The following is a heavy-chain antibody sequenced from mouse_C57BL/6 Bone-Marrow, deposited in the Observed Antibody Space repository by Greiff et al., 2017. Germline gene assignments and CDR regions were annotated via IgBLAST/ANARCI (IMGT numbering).Heavy chain of an antibody. Sequence: QVQLQQSGAELVRPGASVKLSCKASGYTFTDYYINWVKQRPGQGLEWIARINPGSGNTYYNEKFKGKATLTAEKSSSTAYMQLSSLTSEVSAVSVCARNFITTLDYWGQCTTLTGSS. CDR3: ARNFITTLDY. CDR2: INPGSGNT. CDR1: GYTFTDYY. V-gene: IGHV1-76*01. J-gene: IGHJ2*01. D-gene: IGHD1-1*01.